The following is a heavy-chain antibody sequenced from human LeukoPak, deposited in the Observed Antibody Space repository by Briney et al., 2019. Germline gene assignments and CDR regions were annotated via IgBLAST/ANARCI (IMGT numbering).Heavy chain of an antibody. CDR1: GVSISTGVHY. Sequence: SETLSLTCTVSGVSISTGVHYWSWFRQHPGKGPEWIGYISDSGITYYKPSLNSRVTISLDTSKNQFSLKMSSVTAADTAMYYCGREGDFVIARPLFYYGGRGALVTVSS. CDR2: ISDSGIT. V-gene: IGHV4-31*03. D-gene: IGHD2/OR15-2a*01. J-gene: IGHJ4*02. CDR3: GREGDFVIARPLFYY.